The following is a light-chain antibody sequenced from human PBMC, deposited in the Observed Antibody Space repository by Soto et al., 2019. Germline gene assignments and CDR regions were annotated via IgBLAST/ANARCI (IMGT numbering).Light chain of an antibody. J-gene: IGKJ1*01. CDR3: QQRSNWPLRT. V-gene: IGKV3-11*01. CDR2: DAS. CDR1: QSVSSY. Sequence: EIVLTQSPATLSLSPGERATLSCRASQSVSSYLAWYQQKPGQAPRLLIYDASNRATGIPARFSGSGSGTDFTLTISSLEPEDFEVYYCQQRSNWPLRTFGQGTKVEIK.